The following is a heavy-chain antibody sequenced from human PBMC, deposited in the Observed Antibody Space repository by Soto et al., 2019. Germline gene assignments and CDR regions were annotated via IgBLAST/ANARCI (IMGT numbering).Heavy chain of an antibody. Sequence: SETLSLTCTVSGGSISSYYWSWIRQPPGKGLEWIGYIYYNVNTNYNPSLKSRVTISVDTSKNQFSLKLSSVTAADTAVYYCARGRPIVVVVAATVFDYWGQGTLVTVSS. D-gene: IGHD2-15*01. J-gene: IGHJ4*02. V-gene: IGHV4-59*12. CDR2: IYYNVNT. CDR3: ARGRPIVVVVAATVFDY. CDR1: GGSISSYY.